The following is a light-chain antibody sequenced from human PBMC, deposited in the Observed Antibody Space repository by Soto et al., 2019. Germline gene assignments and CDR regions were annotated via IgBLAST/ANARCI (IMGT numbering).Light chain of an antibody. CDR3: QQRSNWSWT. Sequence: EIVLTQSPATLSLSPGERATLSCRASQSVSSYLAWYQQKPGQAPRLLVYDASNRATGIPARFSGSGSETDFTLTISSLEPEDFAVYYCQQRSNWSWTFGQGTKVDIK. V-gene: IGKV3-11*01. J-gene: IGKJ1*01. CDR2: DAS. CDR1: QSVSSY.